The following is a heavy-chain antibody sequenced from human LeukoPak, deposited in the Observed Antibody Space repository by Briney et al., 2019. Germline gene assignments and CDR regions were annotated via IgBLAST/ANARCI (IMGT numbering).Heavy chain of an antibody. J-gene: IGHJ4*02. CDR1: GFTFSTYW. CDR2: INGDGSRT. D-gene: IGHD3-10*01. CDR3: GFGSYYRGDFDY. V-gene: IGHV3-74*01. Sequence: PGGSPRLSCAASGFTFSTYWMHWVRRAPGKGLVWVSRINGDGSRTDYADSVKGRFTISRDNAKNSLYLQMNSLRAEDTAVYYCGFGSYYRGDFDYWGQGTLVTVSS.